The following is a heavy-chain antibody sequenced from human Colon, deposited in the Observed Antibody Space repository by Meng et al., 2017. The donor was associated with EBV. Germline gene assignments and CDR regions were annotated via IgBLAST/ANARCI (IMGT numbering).Heavy chain of an antibody. Sequence: QEQRQRRGEGSLNPSETLPLTCAVNCGALSGAYWNWIRQPPGKGLEWIGEIIHGGSPSYNPSLKSRVTISIDTSKNQLSLMLSSVTAADTAVYYCARRPTGIDYWGQGTLVTVSS. CDR3: ARRPTGIDY. D-gene: IGHD2-8*02. J-gene: IGHJ4*02. V-gene: IGHV4-34*12. CDR1: CGALSGAY. CDR2: IIHGGSP.